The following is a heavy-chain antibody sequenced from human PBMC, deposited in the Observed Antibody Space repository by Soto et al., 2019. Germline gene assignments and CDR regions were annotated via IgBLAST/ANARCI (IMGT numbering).Heavy chain of an antibody. D-gene: IGHD5-18*01. J-gene: IGHJ4*02. CDR2: ISGSGGST. CDR3: AVWIKLWFEGLFDY. Sequence: PGGSLRLSCAASGFTFSSYAMSWVRQAPGKGLEWVSAISGSGGSTYYADSVKGRFTISRDNSKNTLYLQMNSLRAEDTAVYCCAVWIKLWFEGLFDYWGQGTMVTVSS. CDR1: GFTFSSYA. V-gene: IGHV3-23*01.